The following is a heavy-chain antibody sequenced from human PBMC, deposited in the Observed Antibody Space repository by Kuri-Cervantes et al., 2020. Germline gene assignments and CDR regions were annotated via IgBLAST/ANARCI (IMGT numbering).Heavy chain of an antibody. D-gene: IGHD2-2*01. V-gene: IGHV4-38-2*01. CDR1: GYSISSGYY. CDR2: IYHSGST. Sequence: SETLSLTCAVSGYSISSGYYWGWIRQPPGKGLEWIGSIYHSGSTCYNPSLKSRVTISVDTSKNQFSLKLSSVTAADTAVYYCARVHQPYYYYMDVWGKGTTVTVSS. CDR3: ARVHQPYYYYMDV. J-gene: IGHJ6*03.